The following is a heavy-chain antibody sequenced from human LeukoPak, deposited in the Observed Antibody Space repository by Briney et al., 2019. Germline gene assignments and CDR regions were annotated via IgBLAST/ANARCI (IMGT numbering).Heavy chain of an antibody. V-gene: IGHV3-30-3*01. D-gene: IGHD2-2*01. CDR1: GFTFSSYA. Sequence: PGGSLRLSCAASGFTFSSYAMHWVRQAPGKGLEWVAVISYDGSNKYYADSVKGRFTISRDNSKNTLYLQMNSLRAEDTAVYYCARDPASGGAEYFQHWGQGTLVTVSS. CDR2: ISYDGSNK. CDR3: ARDPASGGAEYFQH. J-gene: IGHJ1*01.